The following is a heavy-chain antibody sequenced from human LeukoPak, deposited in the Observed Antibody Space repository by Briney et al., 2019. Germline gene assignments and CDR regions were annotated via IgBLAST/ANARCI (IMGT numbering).Heavy chain of an antibody. CDR2: IYYSGST. Sequence: PSETLSLTCTVSGGTISSGDYYWSWIRQPPGKGLEWIGYIYYSGSTYYNPSLKSRVTISVDTSKNQFSLKLSSVTAADTAVYYCARGLDDDAFDIWGQGTMVTVSS. V-gene: IGHV4-30-4*08. CDR1: GGTISSGDYY. CDR3: ARGLDDDAFDI. J-gene: IGHJ3*02. D-gene: IGHD3-16*01.